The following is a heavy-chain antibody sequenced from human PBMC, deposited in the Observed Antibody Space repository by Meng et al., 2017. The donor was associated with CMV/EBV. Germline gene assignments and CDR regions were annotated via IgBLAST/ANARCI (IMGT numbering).Heavy chain of an antibody. Sequence: SVKVSCKASGGTFSSYAISWVRQAPGQGLEWMGGIIPIFGTANYAQKFQGRVTITTDESTSTAYMELSSLRSEDTAVYYCANLAGGVPAANYWGQGTLVTVSS. CDR1: GGTFSSYA. CDR3: ANLAGGVPAANY. V-gene: IGHV1-69*05. D-gene: IGHD2-2*01. CDR2: IIPIFGTA. J-gene: IGHJ4*02.